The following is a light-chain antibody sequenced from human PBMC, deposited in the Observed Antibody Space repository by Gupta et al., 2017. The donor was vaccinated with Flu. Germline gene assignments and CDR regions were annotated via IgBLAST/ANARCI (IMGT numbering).Light chain of an antibody. V-gene: IGKV4-1*01. J-gene: IGKJ3*01. CDR3: QQYYSTPT. Sequence: DILMTQSPDSLAVSLGERATINCKSSQSVLYSSNNKNYLAWYQQKPGQPPKLLIYWASTRESGVPDRFSGSGSGTDFTLTISSLQAEDVAVYYCQQYYSTPTFGPGTKVDIK. CDR1: QSVLYSSNNKNY. CDR2: WAS.